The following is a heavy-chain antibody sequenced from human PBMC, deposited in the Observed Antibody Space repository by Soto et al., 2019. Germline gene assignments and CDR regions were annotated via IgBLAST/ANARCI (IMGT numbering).Heavy chain of an antibody. Sequence: QVQLVQSGAEVKKPGASVKVSCKTSGYTFSTYPISWVRQAPGQGLEWVGWISTCNGKTNYGRRFQGRVTITTDTSTSTAYMDRRNLRSDDTAVYYCARDRVEAALGTFDQWGQGTLVTVSS. D-gene: IGHD6-13*01. CDR3: ARDRVEAALGTFDQ. CDR1: GYTFSTYP. V-gene: IGHV1-18*01. J-gene: IGHJ4*02. CDR2: ISTCNGKT.